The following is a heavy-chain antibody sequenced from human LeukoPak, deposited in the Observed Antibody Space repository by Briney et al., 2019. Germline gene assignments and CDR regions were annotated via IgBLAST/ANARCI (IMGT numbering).Heavy chain of an antibody. J-gene: IGHJ4*02. V-gene: IGHV1-69*05. D-gene: IGHD6-19*01. Sequence: ASVKVSCKASGGTFSSYAISWVRQAPGQGLEWMGGIIPILGTANYAQKFQGRVTITTDESTSTAYMELSSLRSEDTAVYYCATQGRYSSGRHGYFDYWGQGTLVTVSS. CDR1: GGTFSSYA. CDR3: ATQGRYSSGRHGYFDY. CDR2: IIPILGTA.